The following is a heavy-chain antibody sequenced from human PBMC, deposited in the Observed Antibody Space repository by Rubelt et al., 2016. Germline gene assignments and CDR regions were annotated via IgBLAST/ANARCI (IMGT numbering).Heavy chain of an antibody. V-gene: IGHV1-69*01. CDR1: GGTFSSYA. D-gene: IGHD2-15*01. CDR3: ARDYCSGGSCYSVFDY. CDR2: IIPIFGTA. Sequence: QVQLVQSGAEVKKPGSSVKVSCKASGGTFSSYAISWVRQAPGQGLEWMGGIIPIFGTANYAQKFQGRGTVTADESTGPAYMERGRLRSDDTAGYYCARDYCSGGSCYSVFDYWGQGTLVTVSS. J-gene: IGHJ4*02.